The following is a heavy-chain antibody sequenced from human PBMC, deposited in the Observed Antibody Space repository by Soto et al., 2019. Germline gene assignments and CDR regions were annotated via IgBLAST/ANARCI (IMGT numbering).Heavy chain of an antibody. J-gene: IGHJ4*02. Sequence: SETLSLTCTFSGRSISSSSFYWGWIRQPPGKGLEWIGYIYHSGSTNYNPSLKSRVTISVDTSKNQFSLKLSSVTAADTAVYYCARRWGPTFDFWGQGTLVTVSS. CDR2: IYHSGST. CDR3: ARRWGPTFDF. V-gene: IGHV4-61*05. CDR1: GRSISSSSFY. D-gene: IGHD1-26*01.